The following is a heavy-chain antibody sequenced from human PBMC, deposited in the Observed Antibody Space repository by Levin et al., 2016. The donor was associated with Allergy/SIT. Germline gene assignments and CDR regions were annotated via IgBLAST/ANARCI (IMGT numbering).Heavy chain of an antibody. V-gene: IGHV4-39*01. CDR3: ARLAGSYYPDY. J-gene: IGHJ4*02. CDR2: IYYSGKT. CDR1: GGSMLSSGYY. D-gene: IGHD1-26*01. Sequence: SETLSLTCTVSGGSMLSSGYYWAWIRQPPGKGLEYIGSIYYSGKTNYNPSLESRVTMSVDTSKNQFSLKVKSVTAADSAVYYCARLAGSYYPDYWGQGTLVTVSS.